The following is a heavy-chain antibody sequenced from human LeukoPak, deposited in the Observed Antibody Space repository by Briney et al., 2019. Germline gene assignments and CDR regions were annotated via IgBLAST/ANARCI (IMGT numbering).Heavy chain of an antibody. CDR1: GFTFNMYS. Sequence: KPGGSLRLSCAASGFTFNMYSMNWVRQAPGKGLEWVSSISSSSSYIYYSGSVEGRFTISRDNAKNSLYLQMNSLRAEDTAVYYCVRDCCGWSFDYWGQGTLVTVSS. J-gene: IGHJ4*02. V-gene: IGHV3-21*01. D-gene: IGHD6-19*01. CDR3: VRDCCGWSFDY. CDR2: ISSSSSYI.